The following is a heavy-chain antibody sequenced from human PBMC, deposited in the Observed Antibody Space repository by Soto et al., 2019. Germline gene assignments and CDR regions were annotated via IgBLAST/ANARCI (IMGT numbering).Heavy chain of an antibody. V-gene: IGHV1-18*01. J-gene: IGHJ6*02. CDR3: ARDYEEPTSFYDYVWGSYPRKYGMDV. Sequence: ASVKVSCKASGYTFTSYGISWVRQAPGQGLEWMGWISAYNGNTNYAQKLQGRVTMTTDTSTSTAYMELRSLRSDDTAVYYCARDYEEPTSFYDYVWGSYPRKYGMDVWGQGTTVTVSS. CDR1: GYTFTSYG. CDR2: ISAYNGNT. D-gene: IGHD3-16*02.